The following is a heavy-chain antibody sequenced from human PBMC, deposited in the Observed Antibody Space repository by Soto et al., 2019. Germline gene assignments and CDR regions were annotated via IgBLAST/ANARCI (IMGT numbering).Heavy chain of an antibody. CDR2: ITETGGDT. J-gene: IGHJ6*02. CDR3: TKAPSDRNHMDV. V-gene: IGHV3-23*01. Sequence: GGSLRLSCAASGFTFGDFVMRWVRQTPGKGLEWVGTITETGGDTYYTDSVKGGFTIARDNSKNTLSLQMTSLRAEDTALYYCTKAPSDRNHMDVWGPGTTVTVSS. CDR1: GFTFGDFV.